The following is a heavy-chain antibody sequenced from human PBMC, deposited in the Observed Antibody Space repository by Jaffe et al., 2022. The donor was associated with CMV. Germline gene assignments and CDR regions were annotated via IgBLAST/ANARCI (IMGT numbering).Heavy chain of an antibody. CDR3: ARGYWELEREGNWFDP. CDR1: GGSISSYY. CDR2: IYYSGST. D-gene: IGHD1-1*01. J-gene: IGHJ5*02. V-gene: IGHV4-59*01. Sequence: QVQLQESGPGLVKPSETLSLTCTVSGGSISSYYWSWIRQPPGKGLEWIGYIYYSGSTNYNPSLKSRVTISVDTSKNQFSLKLSSVTAADTAVYYCARGYWELEREGNWFDPWGQGTLVTVSS.